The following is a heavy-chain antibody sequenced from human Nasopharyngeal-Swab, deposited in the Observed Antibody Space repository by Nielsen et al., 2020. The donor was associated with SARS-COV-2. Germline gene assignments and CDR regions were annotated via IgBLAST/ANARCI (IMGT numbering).Heavy chain of an antibody. CDR3: ATGACDY. CDR2: ISSSSSTI. Sequence: GESLKISCAASGFTFSSYSMNWVRQAPGKGLEWVSYISSSSSTIYYADSVKGRFTISRDNAKNSLYLQMNSLRDEDTAVYYCATGACDYWGQGALVTVSS. CDR1: GFTFSSYS. V-gene: IGHV3-48*02. J-gene: IGHJ4*02.